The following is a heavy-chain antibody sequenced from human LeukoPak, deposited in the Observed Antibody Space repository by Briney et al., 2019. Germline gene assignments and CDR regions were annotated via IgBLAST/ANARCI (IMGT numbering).Heavy chain of an antibody. J-gene: IGHJ4*02. CDR3: AKERDGHKDGLAH. V-gene: IGHV3-43*01. Sequence: GGSLRLACATSGFNFNAYTMHWVRQAPGKGLEWVSFIRGAATTNYADSVKGRFTVSSDNSKNSLYLQMNSLRPEDSGLYYCAKERDGHKDGLAHWGRGTLVTVSS. CDR2: IRGAATT. D-gene: IGHD5-24*01. CDR1: GFNFNAYT.